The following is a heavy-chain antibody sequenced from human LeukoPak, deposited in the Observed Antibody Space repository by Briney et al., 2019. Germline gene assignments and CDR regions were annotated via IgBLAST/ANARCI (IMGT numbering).Heavy chain of an antibody. Sequence: SETLSLTCAVYGGSFSGYYWSWIRQPPGKGLEWIGEINHSGSTNYNPSLKSRVTISVDTSKNQFSLKLSPVTAADTAVYYCARGGTYDFWSGYTQDFWGQGTLVTVSS. CDR3: ARGGTYDFWSGYTQDF. CDR1: GGSFSGYY. V-gene: IGHV4-34*01. CDR2: INHSGST. D-gene: IGHD3-3*01. J-gene: IGHJ4*02.